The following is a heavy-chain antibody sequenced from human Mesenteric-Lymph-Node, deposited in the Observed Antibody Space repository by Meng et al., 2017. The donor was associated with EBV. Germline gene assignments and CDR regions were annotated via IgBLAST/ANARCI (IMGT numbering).Heavy chain of an antibody. CDR2: ISSGGST. Sequence: VKLVQPGGALVRRGGLMRVSCAASWFPVSSSQRSRGRQARGKGREWVSVISSGGSTCYADAVEGTFTFSRDNSKNTLDLHMNCLGAEDKSVYCCARDLGYWGQGTLVTVSS. J-gene: IGHJ4*02. D-gene: IGHD3-16*01. CDR1: WFPVSSSQ. V-gene: IGHV3-53*01. CDR3: ARDLGY.